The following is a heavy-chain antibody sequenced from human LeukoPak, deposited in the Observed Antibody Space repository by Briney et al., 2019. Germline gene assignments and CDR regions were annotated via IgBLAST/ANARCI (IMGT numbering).Heavy chain of an antibody. CDR1: GGSFSGYY. J-gene: IGHJ5*02. V-gene: IGHV4-34*01. D-gene: IGHD3-10*01. CDR2: INHSGST. Sequence: SETLSLTCAVYGGSFSGYYWSWIRQPPGKGLEWIGEINHSGSTNYNPSLKSRVTISVDTSKNQFSLKLSSVTAADTAVYYCAREKVRGVIRNGFDPWGQGTLVTVSS. CDR3: AREKVRGVIRNGFDP.